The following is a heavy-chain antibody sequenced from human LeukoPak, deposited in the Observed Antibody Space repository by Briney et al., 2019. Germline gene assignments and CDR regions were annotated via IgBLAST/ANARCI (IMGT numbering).Heavy chain of an antibody. CDR1: GGSISSYY. V-gene: IGHV4-59*08. Sequence: KSSETLSLTCTVSGGSISSYYWSWIRQSPGTGLEWIGYIYYSGSTNYNPSLKSRVTISVDTSKNQFSLKLSSVTAADTAVYYCARRLSGFRYSIYIWGQGTTVTVSS. D-gene: IGHD2/OR15-2a*01. CDR2: IYYSGST. CDR3: ARRLSGFRYSIYI. J-gene: IGHJ6*01.